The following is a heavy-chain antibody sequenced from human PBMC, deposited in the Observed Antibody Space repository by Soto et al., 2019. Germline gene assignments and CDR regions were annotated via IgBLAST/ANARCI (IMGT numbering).Heavy chain of an antibody. V-gene: IGHV4-61*01. CDR1: GGSVSSGSYY. D-gene: IGHD3-22*01. CDR2: IYYSGST. J-gene: IGHJ4*02. CDR3: ARDYYDSSGYYDY. Sequence: QVQLQESGPGLVKPSETLSLTCTVSGGSVSSGSYYWSWIRQPPGKGLEWIGYIYYSGSTNYNPSLKRRVTISVDPSKNQFSLKLSSVTASDTAVYYCARDYYDSSGYYDYWGQGTLVTVSS.